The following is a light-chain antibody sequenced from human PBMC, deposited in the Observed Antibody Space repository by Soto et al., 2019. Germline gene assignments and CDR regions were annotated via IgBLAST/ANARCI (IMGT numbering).Light chain of an antibody. Sequence: IQMTRSPSTLSASVGDRVTITCRASQTIDSWLAWYQQRPGKPPNLLIYKASTLASGVPSRFSGSGSGTEFTLTINSLQPDDFATYYCQQYHIYSGTFGQGTKVDIK. CDR2: KAS. CDR3: QQYHIYSGT. CDR1: QTIDSW. V-gene: IGKV1-5*03. J-gene: IGKJ1*01.